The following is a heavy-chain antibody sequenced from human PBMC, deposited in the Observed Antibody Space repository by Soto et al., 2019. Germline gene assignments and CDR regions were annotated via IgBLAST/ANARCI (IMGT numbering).Heavy chain of an antibody. J-gene: IGHJ5*02. CDR2: IYHSGST. Sequence: PSETLSLTCAVSGGSISSGGYSWSWIRQPPGKGLEWIGYIYHSGSTYYNPSLKSRVTISVDRSKNQFSLKLSSVTAADTAVYYCARADKGASSSWPRGNWFDPWGQGTLVTVSS. CDR1: GGSISSGGYS. D-gene: IGHD6-13*01. V-gene: IGHV4-30-2*01. CDR3: ARADKGASSSWPRGNWFDP.